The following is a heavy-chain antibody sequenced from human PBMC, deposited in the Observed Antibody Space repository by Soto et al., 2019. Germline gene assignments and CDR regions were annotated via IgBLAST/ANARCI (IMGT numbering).Heavy chain of an antibody. CDR2: IKSRTENETT. V-gene: IGHV3-15*01. CDR1: GFTFSNVW. D-gene: IGHD2-2*01. Sequence: GGSLRLSCAASGFTFSNVWLSWVRQGPGKGLEWLGRIKSRTENETTDYASPARGRFIISRDDSKNMLYLQLNSLKSEDTGGYYCVTVLPHANSWFDYWGQGTPVTVSS. J-gene: IGHJ4*02. CDR3: VTVLPHANSWFDY.